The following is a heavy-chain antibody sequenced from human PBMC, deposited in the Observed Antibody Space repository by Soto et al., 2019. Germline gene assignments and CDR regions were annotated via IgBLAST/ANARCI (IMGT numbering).Heavy chain of an antibody. CDR1: GYTFPSYG. V-gene: IGHV1-18*01. CDR2: TIPYNGNT. D-gene: IGHD6-19*01. J-gene: IGHJ4*02. CDR3: AREYSSGRRFDY. Sequence: ASVKVSCKASGYTFPSYGITWVRQAPGQGLEWLGWTIPYNGNTNYAQKFQGRLSMTTDTSTSTTYMELRSLRSDDTAVYYCAREYSSGRRFDYWGQGILVTVSS.